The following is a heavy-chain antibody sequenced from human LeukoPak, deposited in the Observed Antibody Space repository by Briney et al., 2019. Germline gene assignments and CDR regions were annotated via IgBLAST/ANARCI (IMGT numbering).Heavy chain of an antibody. CDR2: ISSGSSYI. D-gene: IGHD3-22*01. CDR1: GFTFSSYS. V-gene: IGHV3-21*01. CDR3: ARVEGPTYYYDSSGLKA. Sequence: GGSLRLSCAASGFTFSSYSMNWVRQAPGKGLEWVSSISSGSSYIYYADSVKGRFTISRDNAKNSLYLQMNSLRAEDTAVYYCARVEGPTYYYDSSGLKAWGKGTLVTVSS. J-gene: IGHJ5*02.